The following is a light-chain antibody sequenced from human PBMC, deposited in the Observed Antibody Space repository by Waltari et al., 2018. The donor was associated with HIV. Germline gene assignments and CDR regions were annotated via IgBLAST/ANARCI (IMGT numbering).Light chain of an antibody. J-gene: IGLJ1*01. CDR1: DVGTKS. CDR3: QVWDSNSDHYV. CDR2: FDS. Sequence: SYVLTQPPSVSVAPGETARITCGGSDVGTKSVHWYQQKPGQAPMLVICFDSDRSSGIPDRFSGSDSGNTATLTISGVEAGDEADYYCQVWDSNSDHYVFGTGTRVTVL. V-gene: IGLV3-21*04.